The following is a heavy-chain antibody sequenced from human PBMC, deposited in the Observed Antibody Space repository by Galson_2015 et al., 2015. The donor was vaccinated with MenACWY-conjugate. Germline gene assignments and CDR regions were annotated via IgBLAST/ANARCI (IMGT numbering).Heavy chain of an antibody. Sequence: SVKVSCKASGYTFTSHHMHWVRQAPGQGLEWMGVITPSGVMTIYAQRLQGRVTVTRDTSTSTLYMELSSLTSADTAVYYCARDLYCTNAVCYTKAAFGPWGQGTLVTVSS. CDR3: ARDLYCTNAVCYTKAAFGP. V-gene: IGHV1-46*01. D-gene: IGHD2-8*01. CDR2: ITPSGVMT. J-gene: IGHJ5*02. CDR1: GYTFTSHH.